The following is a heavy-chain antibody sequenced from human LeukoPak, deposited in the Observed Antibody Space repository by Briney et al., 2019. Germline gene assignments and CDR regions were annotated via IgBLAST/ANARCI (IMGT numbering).Heavy chain of an antibody. V-gene: IGHV4-38-2*02. CDR2: IYHSGST. CDR3: ARDGGYGGYDDY. CDR1: SGSISSGYY. Sequence: SETLSLTCTVSSGSISSGYYWGWIRQPPGKGLEWIGSIYHSGSTYYNPSLKSRVTISVDMSENQFSLKLNSVTSADTAVYYCARDGGYGGYDDYWGQGTLVTVSS. D-gene: IGHD5-12*01. J-gene: IGHJ4*02.